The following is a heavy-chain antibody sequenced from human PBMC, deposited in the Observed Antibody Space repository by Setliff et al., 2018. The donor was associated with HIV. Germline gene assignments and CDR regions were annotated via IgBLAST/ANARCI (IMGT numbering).Heavy chain of an antibody. CDR2: VYYSGST. D-gene: IGHD1-26*01. Sequence: SETLSLTCTVSGASSIYFWGWIRQPAGKGLEWIGSVYYSGSTYYNPSLKSRVTISMDTSKNQFSLKLNAVTAADTAVYYCAKDRSGSYRTFDHWGPGILVTVSS. J-gene: IGHJ4*02. CDR1: GASSIYF. CDR3: AKDRSGSYRTFDH. V-gene: IGHV4-39*07.